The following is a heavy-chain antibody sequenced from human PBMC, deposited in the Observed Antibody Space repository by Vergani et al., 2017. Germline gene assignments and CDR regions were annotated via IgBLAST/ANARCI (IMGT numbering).Heavy chain of an antibody. CDR2: IYYSGST. D-gene: IGHD3-10*01. J-gene: IGHJ6*03. V-gene: IGHV4-61*10. Sequence: QVQLQESGPGLVKPSETLSLTCTVSGGSVSSGSYYWSWIRQPAGKGLEWIGYIYYSGSTNSNPSLKSRVTISVDTSTNQLSLKLSSVTAADTAVYYCASGVRGAFDAYYYYYMDVWGKGTTVTVSS. CDR1: GGSVSSGSYY. CDR3: ASGVRGAFDAYYYYYMDV.